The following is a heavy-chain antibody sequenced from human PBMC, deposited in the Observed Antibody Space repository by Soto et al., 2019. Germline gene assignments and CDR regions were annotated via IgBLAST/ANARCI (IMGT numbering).Heavy chain of an antibody. J-gene: IGHJ6*02. D-gene: IGHD3-10*01. Sequence: PSETLSLTCTVSGGSISSGGYYWSWIRQHPGKGLEWIGYIYYSGSTYYNPSLKSRVTISVDTSKNQFSLKLSSVTAADTAVYYCARGPRGSGSYHFYYYGMDVWGQGTTVTASS. CDR1: GGSISSGGYY. CDR2: IYYSGST. CDR3: ARGPRGSGSYHFYYYGMDV. V-gene: IGHV4-31*03.